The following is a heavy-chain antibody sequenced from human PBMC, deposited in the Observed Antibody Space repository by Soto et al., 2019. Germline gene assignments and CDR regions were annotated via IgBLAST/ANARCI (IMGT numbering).Heavy chain of an antibody. CDR2: MNPNSGNT. J-gene: IGHJ4*02. CDR1: GYTFTSYD. V-gene: IGHV1-8*01. Sequence: QVQLVQSGAEVKKPGASVKVSCKASGYTFTSYDINWVRQATGQGLEWMGWMNPNSGNTAYAQKFQGRVTTIRNTSMSTAYMELSSLSSGETAVYYCARERSYGLVYWGQGTLVTGSS. CDR3: ARERSYGLVY. D-gene: IGHD5-18*01.